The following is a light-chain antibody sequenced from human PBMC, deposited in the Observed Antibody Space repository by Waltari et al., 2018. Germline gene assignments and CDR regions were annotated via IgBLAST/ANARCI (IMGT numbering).Light chain of an antibody. V-gene: IGKV3-15*01. CDR2: GAS. CDR1: QSIGSH. CDR3: QQYDNWPRT. J-gene: IGKJ1*01. Sequence: EIVMTQSPATLSVSPGERATLSCRASQSIGSHLAWYQQTPGQGPRRLIYGASTRATGIPARFSGRGSGTEFTLTISSLQSEDFAVYFCQQYDNWPRTFGQGTKVEI.